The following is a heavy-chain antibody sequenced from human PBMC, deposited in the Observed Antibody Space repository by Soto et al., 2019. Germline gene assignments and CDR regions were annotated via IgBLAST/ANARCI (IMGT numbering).Heavy chain of an antibody. CDR1: GNTYTNFG. CDR2: ISAYTDDP. Sequence: QGQLVQSGAEVKKPGASVKVSCTASGNTYTNFGVTWVRQAHGQGLEWMGWISAYTDDPNYAQKFQGRVTMTIDTSTSTAYLDLRSLTSDDTAVYYCARVIPGAEAWFDPWGQGTLVTVSS. V-gene: IGHV1-18*01. CDR3: ARVIPGAEAWFDP. J-gene: IGHJ5*02. D-gene: IGHD2-2*01.